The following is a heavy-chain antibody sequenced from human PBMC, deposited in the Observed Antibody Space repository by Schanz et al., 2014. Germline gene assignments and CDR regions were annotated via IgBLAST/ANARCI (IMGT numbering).Heavy chain of an antibody. D-gene: IGHD2-15*01. CDR2: IWSDGSGK. Sequence: QVQLVESGGGVVQFGRSLRLSCVASGFTFSSYGMHWVRQAPGKGLEWVAVIWSDGSGKYYADSVKGRFTISRDSPKNTLYLQMNSLRAEDTALYYCAKGMGYCSGGTCYDYYYYGLDVWGQGTTVTVSS. CDR1: GFTFSSYG. CDR3: AKGMGYCSGGTCYDYYYYGLDV. J-gene: IGHJ6*02. V-gene: IGHV3-33*06.